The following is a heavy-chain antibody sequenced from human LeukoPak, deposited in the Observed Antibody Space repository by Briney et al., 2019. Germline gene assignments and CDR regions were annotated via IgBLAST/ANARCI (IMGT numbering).Heavy chain of an antibody. Sequence: PSETLSLTRTVSGGSTSSYYWSWIRQPPGKGLEWIGYIYYSGSTNYNPSLKSRVTISVDTSKNQFSLKLSSVTAADTAVYYCARADGVAVAGTSYYYGMDVWGQGTTVTVSS. D-gene: IGHD6-19*01. CDR2: IYYSGST. CDR1: GGSTSSYY. V-gene: IGHV4-59*01. CDR3: ARADGVAVAGTSYYYGMDV. J-gene: IGHJ6*02.